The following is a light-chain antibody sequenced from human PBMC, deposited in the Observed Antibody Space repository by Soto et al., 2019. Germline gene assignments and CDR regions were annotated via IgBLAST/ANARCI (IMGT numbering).Light chain of an antibody. J-gene: IGKJ4*01. CDR1: QSVGGS. CDR2: GAS. CDR3: QQYEHWPLT. Sequence: EIVMTQSPATLSVSPGERVTLSCRASQSVGGSLAWYQQKGGQAPRLLIYGASTRATETPVRFSGSGSGTEFTLTISSLQSEDFVVYYCQQYEHWPLTFGGGTKVEIE. V-gene: IGKV3-15*01.